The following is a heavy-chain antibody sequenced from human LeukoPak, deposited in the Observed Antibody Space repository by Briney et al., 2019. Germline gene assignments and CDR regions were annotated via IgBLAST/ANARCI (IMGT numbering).Heavy chain of an antibody. Sequence: ASVKVSCKASGYTFTSYDINWVRQATGQGLEWMGWMNPNSGNTGYAQKFQGRVTMTRNTSISTAYMELSSLRSEDTAVYYCARGGVAPAAISRGYYYYYMDVWGKGTTVTVSS. CDR3: ARGGVAPAAISRGYYYYYMDV. D-gene: IGHD2-2*01. CDR1: GYTFTSYD. V-gene: IGHV1-8*01. CDR2: MNPNSGNT. J-gene: IGHJ6*03.